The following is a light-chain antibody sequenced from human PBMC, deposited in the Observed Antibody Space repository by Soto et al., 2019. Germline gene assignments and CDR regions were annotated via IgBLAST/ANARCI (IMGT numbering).Light chain of an antibody. Sequence: QSALTQPASVSASPGQSITISCTGTSSDIGAYNSVSWYQQHPGKAPQLMIYDVSYRPSGISSRFSGSKSGNTAYLTIAGLQADDYAEYYCASYTRARIRVFGGGTKLTVL. CDR3: ASYTRARIRV. J-gene: IGLJ2*01. CDR1: SSDIGAYNS. CDR2: DVS. V-gene: IGLV2-14*01.